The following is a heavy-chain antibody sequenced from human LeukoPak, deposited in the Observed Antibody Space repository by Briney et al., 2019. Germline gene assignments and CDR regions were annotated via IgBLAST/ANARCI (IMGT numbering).Heavy chain of an antibody. CDR3: ARAYYDYVWGSYRYTDY. J-gene: IGHJ4*02. CDR1: GFTFSSYE. D-gene: IGHD3-16*02. V-gene: IGHV3-48*03. Sequence: PGGSLRLSCAASGFTFSSYEMNWVRQAPGKGLEWVSYISSSGSTIYYADSVKGRFTISRDNAKNSLYLQMNSLRAEDTAVYYCARAYYDYVWGSYRYTDYWGQGTLVTVSS. CDR2: ISSSGSTI.